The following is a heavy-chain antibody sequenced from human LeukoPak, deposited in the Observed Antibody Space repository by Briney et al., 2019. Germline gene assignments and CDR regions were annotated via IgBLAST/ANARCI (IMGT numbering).Heavy chain of an antibody. CDR1: GGTFRSYA. V-gene: IGHV1-69*01. CDR3: ARGDGSGRYCIEY. D-gene: IGHD3-10*01. Sequence: SVKVSCKASGGTFRSYAISWVRQAPGQGLEWMGGIIPIFGTANYAQKFQGRVTITADESTSTAYMELSSLRSEDTAVYYCARGDGSGRYCIEYWGQGTLVAVAS. CDR2: IIPIFGTA. J-gene: IGHJ4*02.